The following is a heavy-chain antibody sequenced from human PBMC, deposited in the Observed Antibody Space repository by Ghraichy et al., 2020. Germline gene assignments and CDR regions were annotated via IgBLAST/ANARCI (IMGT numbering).Heavy chain of an antibody. D-gene: IGHD6-13*01. CDR3: ASGRYSSSWNY. V-gene: IGHV4-59*01. Sequence: SETLSLTCTVSGGSISSYYWSWIRQPPGKGLEWIGYIYYSGSTNYNPSLKSRVTISVDTSKNQFSLKLSSVTAAEAAVYYCASGRYSSSWNYWGQGTLVTVSS. CDR2: IYYSGST. J-gene: IGHJ4*02. CDR1: GGSISSYY.